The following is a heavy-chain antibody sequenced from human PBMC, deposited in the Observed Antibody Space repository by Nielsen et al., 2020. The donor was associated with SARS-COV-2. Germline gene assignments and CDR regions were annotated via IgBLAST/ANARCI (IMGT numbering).Heavy chain of an antibody. V-gene: IGHV1-46*01. J-gene: IGHJ4*02. D-gene: IGHD3-16*01. CDR2: INPSDGGT. CDR1: GYTFTNNY. Sequence: ASVKVSCKASGYTFTNNYMHWVRQAPGQGLEWMGLINPSDGGTTYAQKFQGRVTMTRDTSTSTVYMEVSSLRSEDTAVYYCAKDIKDYLAIDFWGQGTLVTVSS. CDR3: AKDIKDYLAIDF.